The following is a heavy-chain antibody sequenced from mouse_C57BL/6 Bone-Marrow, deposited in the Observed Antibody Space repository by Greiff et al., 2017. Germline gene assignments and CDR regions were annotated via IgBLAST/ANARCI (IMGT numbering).Heavy chain of an antibody. CDR3: ARSYYGSIPFAY. CDR1: GYAFSSYW. Sequence: QVQLQQSGAELVKPGASVKISCKASGYAFSSYWMNWVKQRPGKGLEWIGQIYPGGGDTNYNGKFKGKATLTADKSSSTAYMQLSSLTSEDSAVYFWARSYYGSIPFAYWGQGTLVTVS. J-gene: IGHJ3*01. D-gene: IGHD1-1*01. V-gene: IGHV1-80*01. CDR2: IYPGGGDT.